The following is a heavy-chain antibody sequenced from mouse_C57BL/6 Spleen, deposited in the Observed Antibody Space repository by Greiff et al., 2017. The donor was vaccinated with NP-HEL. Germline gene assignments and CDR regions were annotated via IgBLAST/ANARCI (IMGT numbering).Heavy chain of an antibody. CDR3: ARDSSYVGYFDV. J-gene: IGHJ1*03. Sequence: EVKLVESEGGLVQPGSSMKLSCTASGFTFSDYYMAWVRQVPEKGLEWVANINYDGSSTYYLDSLKSRFIISRDNAKNILYLQMSSLKSEDTATYYCARDSSYVGYFDVWGTGTTVTVSS. D-gene: IGHD1-1*01. CDR1: GFTFSDYY. V-gene: IGHV5-16*01. CDR2: INYDGSST.